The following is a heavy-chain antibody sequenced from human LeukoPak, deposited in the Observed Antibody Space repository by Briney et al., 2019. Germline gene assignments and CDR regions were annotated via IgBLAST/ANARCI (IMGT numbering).Heavy chain of an antibody. J-gene: IGHJ3*01. CDR1: GLSFNSYS. V-gene: IGHV3-48*02. CDR2: ISTRSSTI. Sequence: PGGSLRLSCAPSGLSFNSYSMNWVRQAPGKGLEWVAYISTRSSTIYYADSLQGRFTISRDDAKKSLYLKMNSLGDEDTAVYYCARWGSGYYLDGYDVWGQGTMVTVSS. CDR3: ARWGSGYYLDGYDV. D-gene: IGHD3-3*01.